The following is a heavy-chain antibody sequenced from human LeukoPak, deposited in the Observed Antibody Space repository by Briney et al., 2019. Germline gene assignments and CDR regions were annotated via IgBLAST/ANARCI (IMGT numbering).Heavy chain of an antibody. CDR2: INHSGST. CDR3: ARDRYQDAFDI. D-gene: IGHD1-14*01. V-gene: IGHV4-39*07. CDR1: GGSISSSSYY. Sequence: PSETLSLTCTVSGGSISSSSYYWGWIRQPPGKGLEWIGEINHSGSTNYNPSLKSRVTISVDTSKNQFSLQLNSVTPEDTAVYYCARDRYQDAFDIWGQGTMVTVSS. J-gene: IGHJ3*02.